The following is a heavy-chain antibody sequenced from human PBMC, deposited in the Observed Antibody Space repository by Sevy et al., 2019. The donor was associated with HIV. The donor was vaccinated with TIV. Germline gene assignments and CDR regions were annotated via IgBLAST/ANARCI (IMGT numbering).Heavy chain of an antibody. CDR2: ISGSGGST. CDR1: GFTFSSYA. J-gene: IGHJ4*02. Sequence: GGSLRLSCAASGFTFSSYAMSWVRQAPGKGLEWVSAISGSGGSTYYANSVKGRFTISRDNSKNTLYLQMNSLRAEDTAVYYCAKDSGVGLAGRNPVGFDYWGQGTLVTVSS. D-gene: IGHD6-19*01. V-gene: IGHV3-23*01. CDR3: AKDSGVGLAGRNPVGFDY.